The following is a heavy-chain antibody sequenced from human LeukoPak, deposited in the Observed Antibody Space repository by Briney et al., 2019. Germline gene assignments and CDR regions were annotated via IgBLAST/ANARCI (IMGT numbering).Heavy chain of an antibody. CDR1: GGSFSGYY. CDR3: ARREAGYCSGGSCSSGGWFDP. V-gene: IGHV4-34*01. Sequence: PSETLSLTCAVYGGSFSGYYWSWIRQPPGRGLEWIGEINHSGSTNYNPSLKGRVTISVDTSKNQFSLKLSSVTAADTAVYYCARREAGYCSGGSCSSGGWFDPWGQGTLVTVSS. D-gene: IGHD2-15*01. J-gene: IGHJ5*02. CDR2: INHSGST.